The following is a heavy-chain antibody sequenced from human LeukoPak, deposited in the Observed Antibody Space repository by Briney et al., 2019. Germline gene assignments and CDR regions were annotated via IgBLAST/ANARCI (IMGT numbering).Heavy chain of an antibody. CDR3: AREATVTTGAGVDY. CDR1: GYTFTSYG. D-gene: IGHD4-11*01. Sequence: ASVKVSCKASGYTFTSYGISWVRQAPGQGLEWMGWISAYNGNTNYAQKLQGRVTMTTDTSTSTAYMELRSLRSEDTAVYYCAREATVTTGAGVDYWGQGTLVTVSS. J-gene: IGHJ4*02. CDR2: ISAYNGNT. V-gene: IGHV1-18*01.